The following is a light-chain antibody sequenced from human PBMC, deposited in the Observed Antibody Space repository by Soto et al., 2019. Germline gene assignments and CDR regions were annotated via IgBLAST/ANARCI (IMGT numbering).Light chain of an antibody. J-gene: IGKJ5*01. CDR2: GAS. Sequence: PGARATLSCRASQDVSSTYLAWYQQKPGQAPRLLIYGASSRATGIPDRFSGSGSGTDFTLTISRLEPEDFAVFYCQQYGNSPSTFGQGTRLEIK. CDR1: QDVSSTY. CDR3: QQYGNSPST. V-gene: IGKV3-20*01.